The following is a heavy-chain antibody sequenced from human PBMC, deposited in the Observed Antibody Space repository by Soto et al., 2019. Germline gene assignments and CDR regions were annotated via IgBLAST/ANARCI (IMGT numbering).Heavy chain of an antibody. J-gene: IGHJ4*02. Sequence: SETLSLTCAVYGGSFANYYWNWIRQPPGKGLEWIGEINYSGSTDYNPSLRSRLTMSVDTSKSQFSLRLSSVTAADTAVYYCARATGTLRSRNCDYWGQGSLVTVSS. CDR1: GGSFANYY. D-gene: IGHD1-1*01. CDR3: ARATGTLRSRNCDY. CDR2: INYSGST. V-gene: IGHV4-34*01.